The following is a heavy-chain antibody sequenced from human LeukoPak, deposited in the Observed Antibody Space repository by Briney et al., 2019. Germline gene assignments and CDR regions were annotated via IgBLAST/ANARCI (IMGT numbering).Heavy chain of an antibody. J-gene: IGHJ4*02. D-gene: IGHD3-22*01. CDR1: EFTFSSYA. Sequence: GGSLRLSCAASEFTFSSYAMSWVRQAPGKGLEWVSAISLSGGNTYYADSVKGRFSISRDNSKNTLWLQMDGLRAEDTAIYYCTSYYYDSSGYHHYYDSWGQGTLVTVSS. CDR2: ISLSGGNT. CDR3: TSYYYDSSGYHHYYDS. V-gene: IGHV3-23*01.